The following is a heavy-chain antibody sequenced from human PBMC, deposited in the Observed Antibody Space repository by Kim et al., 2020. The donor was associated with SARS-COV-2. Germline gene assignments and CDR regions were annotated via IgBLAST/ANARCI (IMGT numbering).Heavy chain of an antibody. V-gene: IGHV1-2*02. J-gene: IGHJ4*02. D-gene: IGHD3-10*01. Sequence: QKFQGRVTMTRDTSIRQAYMGLSRLRSDDTAVYYCARGLWFGELSDYWGQGTLVTVSS. CDR3: ARGLWFGELSDY.